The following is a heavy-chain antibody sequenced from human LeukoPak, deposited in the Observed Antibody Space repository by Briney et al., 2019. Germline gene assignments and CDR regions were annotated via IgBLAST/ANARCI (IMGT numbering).Heavy chain of an antibody. D-gene: IGHD2-2*01. CDR3: ARRTRRTRRQAGGSQNWYFDL. CDR2: IYSSGST. CDR1: GGSISSYH. J-gene: IGHJ2*01. Sequence: SETLSLTCTVSGGSISSYHWSWIRQPPGKGLECIGYIYSSGSTNYNPSLKSRVTISVDTSKNQFSLKLSSVTAADTAVYYCARRTRRTRRQAGGSQNWYFDLWGRGTLVTVSS. V-gene: IGHV4-59*12.